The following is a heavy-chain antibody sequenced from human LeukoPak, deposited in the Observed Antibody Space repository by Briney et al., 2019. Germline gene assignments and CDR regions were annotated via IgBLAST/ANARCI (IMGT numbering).Heavy chain of an antibody. Sequence: SETLSLTCTVSGDSISQSNYYWGWLRQPPGKALEWLGSIYSSGSTYYDPPLKGRITVSADMSKNQFSLKVTSVTAADTAVYYCARCGSYNWFDPWGQGALVTVSS. CDR3: ARCGSYNWFDP. CDR2: IYSSGST. V-gene: IGHV4-39*01. CDR1: GDSISQSNYY. D-gene: IGHD1-26*01. J-gene: IGHJ5*02.